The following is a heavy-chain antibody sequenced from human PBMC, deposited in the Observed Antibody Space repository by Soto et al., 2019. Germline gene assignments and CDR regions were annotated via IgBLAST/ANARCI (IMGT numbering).Heavy chain of an antibody. CDR1: GFTFTSYA. CDR2: ISGSGGET. CDR3: AIDDFWTLYNAGRDS. D-gene: IGHD3-3*01. J-gene: IGHJ4*02. Sequence: EVQLLESGGGLVQPGGSLRLSCSASGFTFTSYAMSWVRRAPGKGLEWVSGISGSGGETKSADSVKGRFTISRDNFKNMMYLQMNSLSAEDTAVYYCAIDDFWTLYNAGRDSWGEGTLVTVSS. V-gene: IGHV3-23*01.